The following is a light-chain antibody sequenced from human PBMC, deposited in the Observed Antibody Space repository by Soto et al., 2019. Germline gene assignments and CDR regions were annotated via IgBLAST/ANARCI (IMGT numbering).Light chain of an antibody. J-gene: IGLJ1*01. CDR2: DVN. CDR1: SSDVGGYNY. V-gene: IGLV2-14*03. Sequence: QSALTQPASVSGSPGQLITISCTGTSSDVGGYNYVSWYQQHPGKAPKLLIYDVNNRPSGVSNRFSGSKSGNTASLIISGLQAEDEADYYCSSYTDSSPFVFGTGTKLTVL. CDR3: SSYTDSSPFV.